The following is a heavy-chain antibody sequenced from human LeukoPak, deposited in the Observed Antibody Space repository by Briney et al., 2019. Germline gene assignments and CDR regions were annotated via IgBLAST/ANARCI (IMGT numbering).Heavy chain of an antibody. D-gene: IGHD7-27*01. Sequence: ASVKVSCKVSGYTLTELSMHWVRQAPGKGLEWMGGFDPEDGETIYAQKFQGRVTMTEDTSTDTAYMELSSLRSEDTAVYYCARDPQDWGVLKGHFDIWGQGTMVTVSS. J-gene: IGHJ3*02. CDR1: GYTLTELS. CDR2: FDPEDGET. CDR3: ARDPQDWGVLKGHFDI. V-gene: IGHV1-24*01.